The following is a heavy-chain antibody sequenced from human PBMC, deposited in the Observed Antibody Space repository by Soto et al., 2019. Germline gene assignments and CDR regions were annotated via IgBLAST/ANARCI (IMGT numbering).Heavy chain of an antibody. CDR1: GGSISSVDNY. J-gene: IGHJ4*02. CDR3: ARNRVTQSDY. V-gene: IGHV4-30-4*01. D-gene: IGHD2-21*02. CDR2: IFYSGST. Sequence: QVQLQESGPGLVKHSQTRSLTGTVSGGSISSVDNYWIGIRQPPGKGLEWIGYIFYSGSTYYNPSLKSRVTISVDTSKNQFSLKLSSVTAADTAVYYCARNRVTQSDYWGQGTLVTVSS.